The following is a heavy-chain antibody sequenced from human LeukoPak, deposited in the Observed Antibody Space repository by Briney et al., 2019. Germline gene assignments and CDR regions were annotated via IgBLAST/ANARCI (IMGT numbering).Heavy chain of an antibody. CDR3: AREPMVRGGRYGMDV. CDR1: GGTFSSYA. CDR2: IIPILGIA. V-gene: IGHV1-69*04. D-gene: IGHD3-10*01. Sequence: ASVKVSCKASGGTFSSYAISWVRQAPGQGLEWMGRIIPILGIANYAQKFQGRVTITADKSTSTAYMELSSLRSEDTAVYYCAREPMVRGGRYGMDVWGQGTTVTVSS. J-gene: IGHJ6*02.